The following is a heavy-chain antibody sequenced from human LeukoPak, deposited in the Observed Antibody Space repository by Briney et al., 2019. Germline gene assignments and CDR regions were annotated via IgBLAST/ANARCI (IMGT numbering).Heavy chain of an antibody. CDR3: AELGITMIGGV. V-gene: IGHV3-48*03. Sequence: GGSLRLSCAASGFTFSTYAMSCVRQAPGKGLEWVSYISSSGSTIYYADSVKGRFTISRDNAKNSLYLQMNSLRAEDTAVYYCAELGITMIGGVWGKGTTVTISS. D-gene: IGHD3-10*02. J-gene: IGHJ6*04. CDR1: GFTFSTYA. CDR2: ISSSGSTI.